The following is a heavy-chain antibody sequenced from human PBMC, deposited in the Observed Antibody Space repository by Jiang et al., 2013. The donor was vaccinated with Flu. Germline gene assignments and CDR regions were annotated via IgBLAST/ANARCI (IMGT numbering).Heavy chain of an antibody. Sequence: QTLSLTCAISGDSVSSNTAAWNWIRQSPSRGLEWLGRTYYRSKWYDDYAVSVKGRITINPDTSKNQFSLQLNSVTPDDTAVYYCARGSSLQFYHWGQGTLVTVSS. CDR2: TYYRSKWYD. CDR3: ARGSSLQFYH. J-gene: IGHJ4*02. D-gene: IGHD6-13*01. CDR1: GDSVSSNTAA. V-gene: IGHV6-1*01.